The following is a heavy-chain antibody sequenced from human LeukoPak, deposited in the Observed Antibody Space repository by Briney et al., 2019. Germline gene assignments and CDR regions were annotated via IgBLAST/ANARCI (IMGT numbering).Heavy chain of an antibody. V-gene: IGHV1-2*02. Sequence: ASVKVSCKASGYTFTGYYMHWVRQAPGQGLEWMGWINPNSGGTNYAQKFQGRVTMTRDMSTSTVYMELSSLRSEDTAVYYCARDRVDRRGYYYYYMDVWGKGTTVTVSS. CDR3: ARDRVDRRGYYYYYMDV. D-gene: IGHD2-15*01. CDR1: GYTFTGYY. CDR2: INPNSGGT. J-gene: IGHJ6*03.